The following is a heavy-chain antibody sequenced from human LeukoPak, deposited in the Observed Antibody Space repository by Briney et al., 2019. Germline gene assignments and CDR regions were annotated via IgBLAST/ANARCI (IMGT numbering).Heavy chain of an antibody. CDR2: ISYDGGNQ. CDR1: GFIFSTYA. CDR3: AVDCSSASCPGY. D-gene: IGHD2-2*01. J-gene: IGHJ4*02. Sequence: GGSLRLSCATSGFIFSTYAMPWVRQAPGKGLEWVAVISYDGGNQFYGDSVKGRFTISRDDSRDTAYLQMNSLRPEDTAVYYCAVDCSSASCPGYWGQGTLVTVSS. V-gene: IGHV3-30-3*01.